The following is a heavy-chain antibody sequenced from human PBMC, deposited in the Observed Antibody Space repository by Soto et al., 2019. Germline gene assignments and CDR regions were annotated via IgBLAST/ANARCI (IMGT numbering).Heavy chain of an antibody. Sequence: QVQLVQSGAEVKKPGSSVKVSCKASGGTFSSYTISWVRQAPGQGLEWMGRIIPILGIANYAQKFQGRVTITADKSTSTAYMELRSLRSEDTAVYYCASTYCSGGSCYSIDYWGQGTLVTVSS. D-gene: IGHD2-15*01. CDR1: GGTFSSYT. CDR2: IIPILGIA. V-gene: IGHV1-69*02. CDR3: ASTYCSGGSCYSIDY. J-gene: IGHJ4*02.